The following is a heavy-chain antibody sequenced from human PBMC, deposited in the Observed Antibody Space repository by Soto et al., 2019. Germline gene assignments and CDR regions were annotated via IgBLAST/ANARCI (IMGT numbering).Heavy chain of an antibody. CDR1: GYTFTSYD. Sequence: QVQLVQSGAEVKKPGASVKVSCKASGYTFTSYDINWVRQATGQGLEWMGWMNPNSGNTGYAPKFQGGVTMTRDTSISTASMALSSLSSEDTAVYYCARERSSGWCVDHWGQGTLVTVSS. V-gene: IGHV1-8*01. D-gene: IGHD6-19*01. J-gene: IGHJ4*02. CDR3: ARERSSGWCVDH. CDR2: MNPNSGNT.